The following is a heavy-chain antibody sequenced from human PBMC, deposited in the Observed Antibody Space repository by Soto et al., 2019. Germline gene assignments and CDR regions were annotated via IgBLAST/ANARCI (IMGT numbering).Heavy chain of an antibody. CDR2: IIPIFGTA. CDR3: ARVSTGTTLYYFDY. V-gene: IGHV1-69*01. J-gene: IGHJ4*02. D-gene: IGHD1-1*01. Sequence: QVQLVQSGAEVKKPGSSVKVSCKASGGTFSSYAISWVRQAPGQGLEWMGGIIPIFGTANYAQKFQGRVTITADESTSTAYMELSSLRSEDTAVYYCARVSTGTTLYYFDYWGQGTLVTVSS. CDR1: GGTFSSYA.